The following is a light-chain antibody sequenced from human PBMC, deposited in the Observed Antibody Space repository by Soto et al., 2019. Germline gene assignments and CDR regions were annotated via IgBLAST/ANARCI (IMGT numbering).Light chain of an antibody. Sequence: QSALTQPASVSGSPGQSITISCTGTSSDIGAYNYVSWYRQHPGKVPQLLIYDVNNRPSGVSHRFSGSKSGNTASLTISGLQSEDEADYFCTSYTGSNTLEVFGPGTKLTVL. CDR2: DVN. V-gene: IGLV2-14*03. CDR3: TSYTGSNTLEV. CDR1: SSDIGAYNY. J-gene: IGLJ1*01.